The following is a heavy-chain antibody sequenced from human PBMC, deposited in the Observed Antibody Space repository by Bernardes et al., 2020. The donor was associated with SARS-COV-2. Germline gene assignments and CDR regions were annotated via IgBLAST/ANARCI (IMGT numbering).Heavy chain of an antibody. J-gene: IGHJ3*02. CDR3: ARPHYDFWSGYSGAFDI. CDR1: GFTFSTFW. D-gene: IGHD3-3*01. V-gene: IGHV3-7*01. CDR2: INQDGSET. Sequence: GGSLRLSCAASGFTFSTFWMTWVRQAPGKGLEWVANINQDGSETFYVDSVKGRFTISRDNAKNTLYLQMNSLRAEDTAVYYCARPHYDFWSGYSGAFDIWGQGTMVTVSS.